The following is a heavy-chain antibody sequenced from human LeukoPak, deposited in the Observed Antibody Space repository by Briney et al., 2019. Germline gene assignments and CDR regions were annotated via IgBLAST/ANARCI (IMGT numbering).Heavy chain of an antibody. D-gene: IGHD1-1*01. V-gene: IGHV3-23*01. J-gene: IGHJ3*02. Sequence: GGSLRLPCAASGFSFSAYPMGWVRQAPGKGLQWLSGISASGDVTFHADRVKGRFAIFRDNSKNTLYLQMTGLRAGDTAEYYCAKSLFTSATGTGRAFHIWGQGSMVTVSS. CDR3: AKSLFTSATGTGRAFHI. CDR2: ISASGDVT. CDR1: GFSFSAYP.